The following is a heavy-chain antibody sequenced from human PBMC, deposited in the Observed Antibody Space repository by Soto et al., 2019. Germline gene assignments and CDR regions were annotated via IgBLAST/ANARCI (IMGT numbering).Heavy chain of an antibody. V-gene: IGHV3-23*01. CDR1: GFTFSNYA. CDR2: ISGSGGST. Sequence: GGSLRLSCAASGFTFSNYAMSWVRQAPGKGLEWVSAISGSGGSTYYADSVKGRFTISRDNSKNTLYLQMNSLRAGDTAVYYCAKNSSGYYDPSDYWGQGTLVTVSS. J-gene: IGHJ4*02. D-gene: IGHD3-22*01. CDR3: AKNSSGYYDPSDY.